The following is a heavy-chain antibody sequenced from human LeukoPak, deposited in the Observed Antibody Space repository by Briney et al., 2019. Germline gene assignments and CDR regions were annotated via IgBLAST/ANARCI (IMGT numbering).Heavy chain of an antibody. D-gene: IGHD4-23*01. CDR3: VKGGYVGNPGDY. J-gene: IGHJ4*02. Sequence: GSLRLSCSASGFTFSSFSLYWVRQAPGRGLEYLSAISNSGDSTYYTDSVKGRFTIPRDNSKNTLYLQMSSLRPDDTAVYFCVKGGYVGNPGDYWGQGTLVTVSS. CDR1: GFTFSSFS. V-gene: IGHV3-64D*09. CDR2: ISNSGDST.